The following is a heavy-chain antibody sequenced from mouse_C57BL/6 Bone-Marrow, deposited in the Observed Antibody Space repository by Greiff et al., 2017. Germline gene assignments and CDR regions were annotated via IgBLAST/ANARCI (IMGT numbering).Heavy chain of an antibody. J-gene: IGHJ3*01. CDR1: GYAFTNYL. Sequence: VQLQQSGAELVRPGTSVKVSCKASGYAFTNYLIEWVKQRPGQGLEWIGVINPGSGGTNYNEKFKGKATLTADKSSSTAYLPLSSLTSEDSAVYFCARWEDGYPIAYWGQGTLVTVSA. CDR3: ARWEDGYPIAY. CDR2: INPGSGGT. D-gene: IGHD2-3*01. V-gene: IGHV1-54*01.